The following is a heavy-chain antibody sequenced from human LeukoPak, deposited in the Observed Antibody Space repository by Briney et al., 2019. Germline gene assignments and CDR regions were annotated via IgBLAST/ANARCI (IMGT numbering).Heavy chain of an antibody. J-gene: IGHJ4*02. CDR3: ARVLGGSSPFDY. CDR2: IYHSGTT. V-gene: IGHV4-59*08. CDR1: GGSISSYY. Sequence: SETLSLTCIVSGGSISSYYWGWIRQPPGKGLEWIGSIYHSGTTHYNPSLKSRVTISVDTSKNQFSLKLSSVTAADTAIYYCARVLGGSSPFDYWGQGTLVTVSS. D-gene: IGHD1-26*01.